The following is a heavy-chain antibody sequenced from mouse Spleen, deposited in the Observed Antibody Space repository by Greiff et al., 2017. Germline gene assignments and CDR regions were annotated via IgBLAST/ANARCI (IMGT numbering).Heavy chain of an antibody. V-gene: IGHV1-42*01. CDR3: ARNHYGYDWYFDV. Sequence: VQLQQSGPELVKPGASVKISCKASGYSFTGYYMNWVKQSPEKSLEWIGEINPSTGGTTYNQKFKAKATLTVDKSSSTAYMQLKSLTSEDSAVYYCARNHYGYDWYFDVWGAGTTVTVSS. D-gene: IGHD2-2*01. CDR2: INPSTGGT. J-gene: IGHJ1*01. CDR1: GYSFTGYY.